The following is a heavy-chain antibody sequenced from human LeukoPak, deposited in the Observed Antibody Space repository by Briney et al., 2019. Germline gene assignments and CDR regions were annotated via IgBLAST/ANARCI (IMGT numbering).Heavy chain of an antibody. CDR3: ARDLT. V-gene: IGHV3-53*01. J-gene: IGHJ5*02. CDR2: IYSGGST. CDR1: GFTFSGYN. Sequence: GGSLRLSCAASGFTFSGYNMNWVRQAPGKGLEWVSVIYSGGSTYYADSVKGRFTISRDNSKNTVYLQMDSLRAEDTAVYYCARDLTWGQGTLVTVSS.